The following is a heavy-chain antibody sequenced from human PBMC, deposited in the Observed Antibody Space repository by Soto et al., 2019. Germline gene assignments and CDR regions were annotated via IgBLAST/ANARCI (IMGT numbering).Heavy chain of an antibody. V-gene: IGHV4-4*07. J-gene: IGHJ4*02. CDR1: GGSFSSYY. Sequence: LSLTCTVSGGSFSSYYWSWIRQPAGKGLEWIGRIYTSGITNYNPSLKSRVTMSVDTSSKQFSLNMTSVTAADTAVYFCARELAEAARSLDFWGLGTLVTVSS. CDR3: ARELAEAARSLDF. CDR2: IYTSGIT. D-gene: IGHD6-6*01.